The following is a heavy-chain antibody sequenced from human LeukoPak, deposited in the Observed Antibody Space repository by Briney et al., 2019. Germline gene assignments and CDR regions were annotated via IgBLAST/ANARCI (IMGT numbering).Heavy chain of an antibody. J-gene: IGHJ6*02. V-gene: IGHV4-31*03. CDR3: ARVPVLEESYYGMDV. CDR1: GGSISSGGYY. D-gene: IGHD4/OR15-4a*01. Sequence: PSETLSLTCTVSGGSISSGGYYWSWIRQHPGKGLEWIGYIYYSGSTYYNPFLKSRVTISVDTSKNQFSLKLSSVTAADTAVYYCARVPVLEESYYGMDVWGQGTTVTVSS. CDR2: IYYSGST.